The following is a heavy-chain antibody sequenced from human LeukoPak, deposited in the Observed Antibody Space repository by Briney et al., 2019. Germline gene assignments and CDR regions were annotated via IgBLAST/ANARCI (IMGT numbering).Heavy chain of an antibody. Sequence: GGSLRLSCAASGFTLSRYAMSWVRQAPGKGLEWVSSISASGGSTNYADSVKGRFTISRDNSKNTVYLQMNSLRAEDTALYYCARRWPDFDIWGQGTMVTVSS. V-gene: IGHV3-23*01. CDR2: ISASGGST. D-gene: IGHD2-15*01. J-gene: IGHJ3*02. CDR3: ARRWPDFDI. CDR1: GFTLSRYA.